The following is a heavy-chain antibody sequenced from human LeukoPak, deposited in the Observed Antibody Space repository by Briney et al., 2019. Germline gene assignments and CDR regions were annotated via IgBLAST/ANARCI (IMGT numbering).Heavy chain of an antibody. CDR2: IYHSGST. Sequence: ASETLSLTCTVSGYSISSGYYWGWIRQPPGKGLEWIGSIYHSGSTYYNPSLKSRVTISVDTSKNQFSLKLSSVTAADTAVYYCARVLRYFDWLVADYYGMDVWGQGTTVTVSS. J-gene: IGHJ6*02. CDR3: ARVLRYFDWLVADYYGMDV. CDR1: GYSISSGYY. D-gene: IGHD3-9*01. V-gene: IGHV4-38-2*02.